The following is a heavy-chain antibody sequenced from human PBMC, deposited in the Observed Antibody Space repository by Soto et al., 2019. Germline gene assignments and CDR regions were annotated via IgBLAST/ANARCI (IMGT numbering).Heavy chain of an antibody. CDR3: ATGGDAHKRGLY. CDR2: LHPRGSR. D-gene: IGHD3-10*01. Sequence: QVQLQESGPGLVKPSETLSLTYTVSGGSVSSGTVYWSWSRQHPGKGLEYMGYLHPRGSRYYNPPLKRRVTVSRETSRNQFSLSLSSVTAADTAVYFCATGGDAHKRGLYWGQGTLGTVSS. J-gene: IGHJ4*02. CDR1: GGSVSSGTVY. V-gene: IGHV4-61*01.